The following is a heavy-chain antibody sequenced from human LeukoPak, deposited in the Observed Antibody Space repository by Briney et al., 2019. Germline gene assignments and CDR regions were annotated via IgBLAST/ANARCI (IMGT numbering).Heavy chain of an antibody. CDR2: INWNGGST. Sequence: GGSLRLSCAASGFTFDDYGMSWVRQAPGKGLEWVSGINWNGGSTGYAGSVKGRFTISRDNAKNSLYLQMNSLRAEDTALYYCARDRGKYYGSSGPFDYWGQGTLVTVSS. CDR3: ARDRGKYYGSSGPFDY. CDR1: GFTFDDYG. J-gene: IGHJ4*02. D-gene: IGHD3-22*01. V-gene: IGHV3-20*04.